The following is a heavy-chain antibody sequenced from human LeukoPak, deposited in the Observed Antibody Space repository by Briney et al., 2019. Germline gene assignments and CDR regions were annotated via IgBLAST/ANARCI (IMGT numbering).Heavy chain of an antibody. CDR3: ARDVIADDSGSCFES. CDR2: IYSNVRT. V-gene: IGHV4-4*07. CDR1: GGSISGYY. J-gene: IGHJ4*02. Sequence: SETLSLTCTVSGGSISGYYWSWIRQPAGRGLEWIGRIYSNVRTNYNPSLKSRVTLSVDTSKNQFSLKLSSVTAADTAVYYCARDVIADDSGSCFESWGQGTLVTVSS. D-gene: IGHD3-22*01.